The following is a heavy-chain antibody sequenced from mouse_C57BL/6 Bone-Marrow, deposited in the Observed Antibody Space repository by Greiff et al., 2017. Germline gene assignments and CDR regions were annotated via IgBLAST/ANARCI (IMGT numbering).Heavy chain of an antibody. J-gene: IGHJ4*01. CDR2: IYPRSGNT. D-gene: IGHD2-1*01. V-gene: IGHV1-81*01. CDR1: GYTFTSYG. Sequence: QVQLKQSGAELARPGASVKLSCKASGYTFTSYGISWVKQRTGQGLEWIGEIYPRSGNTYYNEKFKGKATLTADKSSSTAYMELRSLTSEDSAVYFCARSDYCNPYAMDYWGQGTSVTVSS. CDR3: ARSDYCNPYAMDY.